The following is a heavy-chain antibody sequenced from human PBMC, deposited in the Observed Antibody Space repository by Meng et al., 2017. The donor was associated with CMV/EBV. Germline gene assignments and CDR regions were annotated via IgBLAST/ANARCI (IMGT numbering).Heavy chain of an antibody. Sequence: WGPGLFNPSEPLSLPCAVYGGSFSGSYWSWIRQPPGKGLEWIGEINHSGSTNYNPSLKSRVTIPVDTSKNQFSLKLSSVTAADTAVYYCARGLITMVRGVPFDYWGQGTLVTASS. CDR3: ARGLITMVRGVPFDY. D-gene: IGHD3-10*01. CDR2: INHSGST. V-gene: IGHV4-34*01. J-gene: IGHJ4*02. CDR1: GGSFSGSY.